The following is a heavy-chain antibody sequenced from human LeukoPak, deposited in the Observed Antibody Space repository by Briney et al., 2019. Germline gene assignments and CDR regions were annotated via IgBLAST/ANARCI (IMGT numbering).Heavy chain of an antibody. J-gene: IGHJ6*02. CDR2: IYYRDTT. Sequence: SETLSLTCTVSGGSISSYYWSWIRQPPGKGLEWIGYIYYRDTTNYNPSLKSRVIISVDTSKNQFSLKLSSVTAADTAVYYCARHLTYGPGGMDVWGQGTTVTVSS. CDR3: ARHLTYGPGGMDV. V-gene: IGHV4-59*08. CDR1: GGSISSYY. D-gene: IGHD3-10*01.